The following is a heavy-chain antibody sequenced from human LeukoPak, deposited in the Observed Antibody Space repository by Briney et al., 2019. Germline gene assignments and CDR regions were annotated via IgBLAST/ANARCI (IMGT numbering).Heavy chain of an antibody. CDR3: AREYYGSGTWFDP. CDR2: IYHSGST. CDR1: GYSISSGYY. V-gene: IGHV4-38-2*02. Sequence: PSETLSLTCAVSGYSISSGYYWGWIRQPPGKGLEWIGSIYHSGSTNYNPSLKSRVTISVDKSKNQFSLKLSSVTAADTAVYYCAREYYGSGTWFDPWGQGTLVTVSS. J-gene: IGHJ5*02. D-gene: IGHD3-10*01.